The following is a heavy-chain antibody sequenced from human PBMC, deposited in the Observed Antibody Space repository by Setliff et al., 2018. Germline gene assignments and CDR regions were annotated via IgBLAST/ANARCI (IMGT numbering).Heavy chain of an antibody. J-gene: IGHJ5*02. V-gene: IGHV4-38-2*02. D-gene: IGHD1-26*01. CDR1: GYSISSGYY. CDR3: ARDKPIIVGAPMDWFDP. Sequence: ETLSLTCTVSGYSISSGYYWGWIRQPPGKGLEWIGSIYHSGSTYYNPSLKSRVTISVDTSKNQFSLKLSSVTAADTAVYYCARDKPIIVGAPMDWFDPWGQGTLVTVSS. CDR2: IYHSGST.